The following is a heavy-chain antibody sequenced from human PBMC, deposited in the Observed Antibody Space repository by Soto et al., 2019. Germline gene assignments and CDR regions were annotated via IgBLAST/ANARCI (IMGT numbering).Heavy chain of an antibody. CDR1: GYTFTSYG. D-gene: IGHD3-3*01. J-gene: IGHJ6*03. CDR2: ISAYNGNT. V-gene: IGHV1-18*01. Sequence: ASVKVSCKASGYTFTSYGISWVRQAPGQGLEWMGWISAYNGNTNYAQKLQGRVTMTTDTSTSTAYMELRSLRSDDAAVYYCSVDFWSCPDYYYYYYMYVWGQGTTVTVS. CDR3: SVDFWSCPDYYYYYYMYV.